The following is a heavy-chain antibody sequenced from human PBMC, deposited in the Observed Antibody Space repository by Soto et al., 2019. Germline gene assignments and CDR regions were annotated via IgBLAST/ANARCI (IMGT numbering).Heavy chain of an antibody. D-gene: IGHD3-10*01. CDR2: ISSSSSYI. V-gene: IGHV3-21*01. J-gene: IGHJ3*02. CDR1: GFTFSSYS. CDR3: ARDLGGEDAFDI. Sequence: EVQLVESGGGLVKPGGSLRLSCEASGFTFSSYSMNWVRQAPGKGLEWVSSISSSSSYIYYADSVKGRFTISRDNAKNSLYLQMNSLRAEDTAVYYCARDLGGEDAFDIWGQGTMVTVSS.